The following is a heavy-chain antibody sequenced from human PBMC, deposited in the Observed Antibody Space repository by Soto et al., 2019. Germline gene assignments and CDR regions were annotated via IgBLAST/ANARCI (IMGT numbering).Heavy chain of an antibody. CDR1: GYIFTAYG. V-gene: IGHV1-18*01. Sequence: QVQLVQSGAEVKKPGDSVKVSCKASGYIFTAYGINWMRQAPGRGLEWVGWISPYNGHTSVSQNVRGRVTLTTDTSTRTAYMQLMSLTSDDPAVYFCARTKDGDYWGQGTQVTVSS. J-gene: IGHJ4*02. CDR2: ISPYNGHT. CDR3: ARTKDGDY.